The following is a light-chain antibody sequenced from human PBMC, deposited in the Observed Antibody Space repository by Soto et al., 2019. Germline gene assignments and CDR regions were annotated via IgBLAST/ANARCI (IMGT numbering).Light chain of an antibody. V-gene: IGKV1-39*01. J-gene: IGKJ2*01. Sequence: DILLTQSPTSLSASVGDTVTITCRASQSISINLNWYQHRPGEAPKVLIYAASTLATGAPSRFSGTGVGTDFTLTISSLQLEDFATYYCQQTYTTRVYNFGQGTKLAFK. CDR2: AAS. CDR3: QQTYTTRVYN. CDR1: QSISIN.